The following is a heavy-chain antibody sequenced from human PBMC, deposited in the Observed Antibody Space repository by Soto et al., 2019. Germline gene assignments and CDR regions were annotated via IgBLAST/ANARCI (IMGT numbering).Heavy chain of an antibody. CDR2: IIPIFGTA. Sequence: ASVKVSCKASGGTFSSYAISWVRQAPGQGLEWTGGIIPIFGTANYAQKFQGRVTITADESTSTAYMELSSLRSEDTAVYYCATGDRWCSHSKCGGMDVWGHGTTVTVSS. V-gene: IGHV1-69*13. CDR1: GGTFSSYA. CDR3: ATGDRWCSHSKCGGMDV. J-gene: IGHJ6*02. D-gene: IGHD2-8*01.